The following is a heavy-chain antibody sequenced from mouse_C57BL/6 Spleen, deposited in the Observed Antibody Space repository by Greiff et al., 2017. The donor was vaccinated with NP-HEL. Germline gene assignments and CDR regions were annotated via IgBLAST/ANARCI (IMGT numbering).Heavy chain of an antibody. J-gene: IGHJ3*01. D-gene: IGHD1-3*01. V-gene: IGHV1-52*01. CDR3: ARGSGTVAWFAY. CDR1: GYTFTSYW. Sequence: QVQLQQPGAELVRPGSSVKLSCKASGYTFTSYWMHWVKQRPIQGLEWIGNIDPSDSETHYNQKFKDKATLTVDKSSSTAYMQLSSLTSEDSAVYYCARGSGTVAWFAYWGQGTLVTVSA. CDR2: IDPSDSET.